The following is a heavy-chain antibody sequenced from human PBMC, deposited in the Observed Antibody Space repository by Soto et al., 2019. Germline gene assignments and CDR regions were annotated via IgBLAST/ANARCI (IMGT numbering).Heavy chain of an antibody. D-gene: IGHD2-2*01. Sequence: QVQLVQSGAEVKTPGSSVKVSCKASGGTFSNYAISWVRQAPGQGLEWMGGIIPIFDTADYAQRFQGRVTINADESTSTAYLELSSLTSGDTAVYYCARDMIPAAISYRYYALDVWGQGTTVTVSS. J-gene: IGHJ6*02. V-gene: IGHV1-69*01. CDR1: GGTFSNYA. CDR3: ARDMIPAAISYRYYALDV. CDR2: IIPIFDTA.